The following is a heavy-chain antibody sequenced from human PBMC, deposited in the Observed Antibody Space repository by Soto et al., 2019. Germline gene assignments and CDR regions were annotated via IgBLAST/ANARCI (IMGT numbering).Heavy chain of an antibody. D-gene: IGHD1-1*01. V-gene: IGHV4-4*02. CDR3: ARQLERGGLPEGFEY. CDR1: GDSIGSSHW. Sequence: QVQLQESGPGLVEPSGTLSLTCVVSGDSIGSSHWWSWVRQPPGKGLEGIGEIFHSGTTKYNPSLESRVTMSVDKSNNQLSLKLSSVTAADTAVYYCARQLERGGLPEGFEYWGQGTLATVSS. CDR2: IFHSGTT. J-gene: IGHJ4*02.